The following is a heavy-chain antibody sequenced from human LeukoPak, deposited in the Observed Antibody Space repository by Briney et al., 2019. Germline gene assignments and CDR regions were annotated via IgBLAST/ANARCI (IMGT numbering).Heavy chain of an antibody. CDR3: ARSVKAIVGATIDY. J-gene: IGHJ4*02. Sequence: PSETLSLTCTVSGGSISSYYWSWIRQPAGKGLEWIGRIYTSGSTNYNPSLKSRVTISVDTSKNQFSLKLSSVTAADTAVYYCARSVKAIVGATIDYWGQGTLVTVSS. V-gene: IGHV4-4*07. CDR1: GGSISSYY. D-gene: IGHD1-26*01. CDR2: IYTSGST.